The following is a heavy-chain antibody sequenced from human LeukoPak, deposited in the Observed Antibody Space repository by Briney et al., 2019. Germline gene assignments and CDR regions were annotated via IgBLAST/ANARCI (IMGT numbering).Heavy chain of an antibody. V-gene: IGHV3-23*01. CDR2: ISGSGGST. J-gene: IGHJ6*03. CDR3: AKARRLIRFAYMDV. D-gene: IGHD3-10*01. Sequence: GGSLRLSCAASGFTFSSYAMSWVRQAPGKGLEWVSAISGSGGSTYYADSVKGRFTPSRENSKNTLYLQMNSLRAEDTAVYYCAKARRLIRFAYMDVWGKGTTVTVSS. CDR1: GFTFSSYA.